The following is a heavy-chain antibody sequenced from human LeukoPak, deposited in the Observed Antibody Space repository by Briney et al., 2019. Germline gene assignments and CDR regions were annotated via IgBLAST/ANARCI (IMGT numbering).Heavy chain of an antibody. Sequence: PGGSLTLSCAASGFTFSSYAVQWVRQAPGKGLEGGAVISYDGSNKYYADSVKGRFTISRDNSKNTLYLQMNSLRAEDTAVYYCARALKGPMVRGVDYWGQGTLGTVSS. D-gene: IGHD3-10*01. CDR3: ARALKGPMVRGVDY. J-gene: IGHJ4*02. CDR1: GFTFSSYA. CDR2: ISYDGSNK. V-gene: IGHV3-30*04.